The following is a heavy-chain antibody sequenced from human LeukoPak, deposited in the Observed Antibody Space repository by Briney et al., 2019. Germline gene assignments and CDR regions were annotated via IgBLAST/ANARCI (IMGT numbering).Heavy chain of an antibody. D-gene: IGHD5-12*01. V-gene: IGHV3-7*04. CDR1: GFTFSSYW. CDR2: IKQDGSEK. CDR3: ARAGYSGYDFARLGSYYFDY. Sequence: GGSLTLSCAASGFTFSSYWMSWVRQAPGKGLEWVANIKQDGSEKYYVDSVKGRFTISRDNAKNSLYLQMNRLRAEDTAVYYCARAGYSGYDFARLGSYYFDYWGQGSLVTVSS. J-gene: IGHJ4*02.